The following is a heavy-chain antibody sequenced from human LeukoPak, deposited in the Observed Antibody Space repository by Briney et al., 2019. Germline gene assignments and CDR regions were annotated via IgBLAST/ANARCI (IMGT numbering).Heavy chain of an antibody. CDR3: ARVGAGPFDY. V-gene: IGHV3-7*01. CDR2: IKQDESEK. D-gene: IGHD1-1*01. J-gene: IGHJ4*02. CDR1: GFTFNSYW. Sequence: GGSLRLSCVVSGFTFNSYWMSWVRQAPGKGLEWVANIKQDESEKHSMESVRGRFTIPRDNAKNSLYLQMNSLRAEDTAVYYCARVGAGPFDYWGQGTLVTVSS.